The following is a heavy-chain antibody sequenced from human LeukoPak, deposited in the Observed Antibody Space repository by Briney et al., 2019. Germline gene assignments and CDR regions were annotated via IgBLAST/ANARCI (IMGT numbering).Heavy chain of an antibody. Sequence: PSETLSLTCTVSGGSISSYYWSWIRQPAGKGLEWIGRIYTSGSTNYNPSLKSRVTMSVDTSKNQFSLKLSSVTAADTAVYYCARGLLWFGPRYYYYYIDVWGKGTTVTVSS. V-gene: IGHV4-4*07. D-gene: IGHD3-10*01. CDR1: GGSISSYY. CDR3: ARGLLWFGPRYYYYYIDV. J-gene: IGHJ6*03. CDR2: IYTSGST.